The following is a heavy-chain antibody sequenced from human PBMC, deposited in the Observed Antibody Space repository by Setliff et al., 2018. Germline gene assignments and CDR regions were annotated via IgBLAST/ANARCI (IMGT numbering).Heavy chain of an antibody. CDR3: AQTKGFVDGYLDP. CDR2: MSA. D-gene: IGHD2-21*02. Sequence: ASVKVSCKASGYTFTNYGINWVRQAPGQGLEWMGWMSAYAQKFQGRVTMTTDTPTSTAYMDLTRLTSDDTAVYYCAQTKGFVDGYLDPWGQGTLVTVSS. CDR1: GYTFTNYG. V-gene: IGHV1-18*01. J-gene: IGHJ5*02.